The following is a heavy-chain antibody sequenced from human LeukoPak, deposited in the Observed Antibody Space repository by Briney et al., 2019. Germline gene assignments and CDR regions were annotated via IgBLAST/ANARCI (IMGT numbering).Heavy chain of an antibody. CDR3: ARFGDYVPYFDY. V-gene: IGHV2-5*02. D-gene: IGHD4-17*01. CDR1: GFSLSTSGVG. Sequence: VSGPTLVKPTQTLTLTCTFSGFSLSTSGVGVGWIRQPPGKALEWLALIYWDDDKRYSPSLKSRLTITKDTSKNQVVLTMTNMDPVDTATYYCARFGDYVPYFDYWGQGTLVTVSS. CDR2: IYWDDDK. J-gene: IGHJ4*02.